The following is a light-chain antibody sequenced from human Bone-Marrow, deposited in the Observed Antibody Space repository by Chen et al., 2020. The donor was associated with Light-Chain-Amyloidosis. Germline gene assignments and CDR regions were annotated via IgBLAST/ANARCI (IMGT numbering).Light chain of an antibody. J-gene: IGLJ3*02. V-gene: IGLV3-21*02. CDR1: NMGSTS. CDR3: QVWDRSSDRPV. CDR2: DDR. Sequence: SYVLTRPSSVSAAPGQTATIACGGNNMGSTSVHWYQQTPGQAPLLVVYDDRDRPSGSPERLSGSNSGNTATLTISRVEAGDEADYYCQVWDRSSDRPVFGGGTKLTVL.